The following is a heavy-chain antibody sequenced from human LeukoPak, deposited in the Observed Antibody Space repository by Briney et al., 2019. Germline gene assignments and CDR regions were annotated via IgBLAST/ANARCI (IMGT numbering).Heavy chain of an antibody. CDR2: ISSSGSTI. Sequence: GGSLRLSCAASGFTFSDYYMSWIRQAPGKGLEWVSYISSSGSTIYYADSVKGRFTISRDNAKNSLYLQMNSLGAEDTAVYYCARDHPDIVATIPPYWGQGTLVTVSS. J-gene: IGHJ4*02. V-gene: IGHV3-11*04. CDR3: ARDHPDIVATIPPY. D-gene: IGHD5-12*01. CDR1: GFTFSDYY.